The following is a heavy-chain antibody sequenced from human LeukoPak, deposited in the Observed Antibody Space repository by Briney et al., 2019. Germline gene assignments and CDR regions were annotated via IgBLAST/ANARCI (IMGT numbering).Heavy chain of an antibody. J-gene: IGHJ4*02. D-gene: IGHD5-24*01. CDR2: IRAYNGYT. V-gene: IGHV1-18*04. Sequence: GASVKVSCQTSGHTFVTHGVSWIRQAPGQGLEWVGWIRAYNGYTKYAEKLQGRVTVTMDTSATTAYMELGSLRPDDTAVYYCARDGEAYTGRPQYFDSWGQGILVIVSS. CDR3: ARDGEAYTGRPQYFDS. CDR1: GHTFVTHG.